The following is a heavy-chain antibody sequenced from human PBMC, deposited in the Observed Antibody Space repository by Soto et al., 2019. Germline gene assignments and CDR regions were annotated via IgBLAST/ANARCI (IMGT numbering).Heavy chain of an antibody. D-gene: IGHD3-10*01. V-gene: IGHV3-33*01. CDR2: IWYDGSNK. CDR3: ARDWPPYYYGSGSYGMDV. J-gene: IGHJ6*02. Sequence: QVQLVESGGGVVQPGRSLRLSCAASGFSFSSYGIHWVRQAPGKGLEWVAVIWYDGSNKYYVDSVKGRFTISRDNSKNTLYLQMNSLRAEDTAVYYCARDWPPYYYGSGSYGMDVWGQGTTVTVSS. CDR1: GFSFSSYG.